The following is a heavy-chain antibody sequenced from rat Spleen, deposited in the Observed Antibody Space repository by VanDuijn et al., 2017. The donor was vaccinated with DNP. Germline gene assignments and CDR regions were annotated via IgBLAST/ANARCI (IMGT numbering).Heavy chain of an antibody. CDR1: GFTFSNYD. CDR2: ISYDGSST. J-gene: IGHJ2*01. Sequence: EVQLVESGGGLVQPGRSMKLSCAASGFTFSNYDMAWVRQAPTKGLEWVASISYDGSSTYYRDSVKGRFTISRDNAKSTLYLQMDSLRSEDTATYYCTTDPSLLTTEGIVRSLDYWGQGVMVTVSS. CDR3: TTDPSLLTTEGIVRSLDY. V-gene: IGHV5-20*01. D-gene: IGHD1-11*01.